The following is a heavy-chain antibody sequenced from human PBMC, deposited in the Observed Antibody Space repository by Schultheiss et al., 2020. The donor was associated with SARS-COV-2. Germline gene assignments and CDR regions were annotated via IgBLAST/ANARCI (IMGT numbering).Heavy chain of an antibody. CDR3: ARVGATASLGY. Sequence: GGSLRLSCAASGFTFSNAWMSWVRQAPGKGLEWVAVISYDGSNKYYADSVKGRFTISRDNAKNSLYLQMNSLRAEDTAVYYCARVGATASLGYWGQGTLVTVSS. CDR2: ISYDGSNK. D-gene: IGHD1-26*01. CDR1: GFTFSNAW. J-gene: IGHJ4*02. V-gene: IGHV3-30*03.